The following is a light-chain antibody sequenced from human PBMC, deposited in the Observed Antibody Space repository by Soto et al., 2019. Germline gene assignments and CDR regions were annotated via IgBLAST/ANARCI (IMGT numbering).Light chain of an antibody. CDR1: QSISSN. CDR2: RTS. CDR3: QQYKNWPRAT. J-gene: IGKJ4*01. V-gene: IGKV3-15*01. Sequence: EIVMTQSPATLSVSPGERATLSCRASQSISSNLAWYQQKPCQAHRLLMFRTSSRATGFPARFSGSGSGTEFNLTISSLQSEDFGVYYCQQYKNWPRATFGGGTKVDIK.